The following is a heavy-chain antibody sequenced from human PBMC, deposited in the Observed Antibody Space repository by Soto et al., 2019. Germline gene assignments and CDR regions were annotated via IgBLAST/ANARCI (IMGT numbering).Heavy chain of an antibody. CDR3: ARAGQLDRRMNNRFDP. CDR2: IYYSGST. V-gene: IGHV4-31*03. J-gene: IGHJ5*02. CDR1: GRSIRSGGYY. D-gene: IGHD1-1*01. Sequence: SEYLSLTCTLSGRSIRSGGYYWSWIRQHPRKGLEWIGYIYYSGSTYYNPSLKSRVTISVDTSKSQLSLKLISVTAADTAVYYCARAGQLDRRMNNRFDPCGQGIPVTVYS.